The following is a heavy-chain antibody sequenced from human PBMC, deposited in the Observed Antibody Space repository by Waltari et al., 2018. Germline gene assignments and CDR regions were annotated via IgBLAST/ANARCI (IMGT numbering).Heavy chain of an antibody. CDR2: IYTSGST. J-gene: IGHJ5*02. V-gene: IGHV4-61*02. Sequence: QVQLQESGPGLVKPSQTLSLPCTVSGGSISSGSYYWSWIRQPAGKGLEWIGRIYTSGSTNYNPSLKSRVTISVDTSKNQFSLKLSSVTAADTAVYYCAREGSSRYNWFDPWGQGTLVTVSS. D-gene: IGHD6-13*01. CDR3: AREGSSRYNWFDP. CDR1: GGSISSGSYY.